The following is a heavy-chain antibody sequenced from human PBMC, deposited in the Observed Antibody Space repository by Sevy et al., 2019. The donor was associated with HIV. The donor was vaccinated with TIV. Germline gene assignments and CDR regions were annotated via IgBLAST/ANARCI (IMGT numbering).Heavy chain of an antibody. V-gene: IGHV3-23*01. D-gene: IGHD3-3*01. J-gene: IGHJ4*02. CDR3: AKDVPDQSWYDDFWSGSPCFDY. CDR1: GFSFGTHA. CDR2: MSGRGGST. Sequence: GGSLRLSCAASGFSFGTHAMSWVRQAPGKGLEWVSGMSGRGGSTGYAYSVKGRFTISRDNSKNTLFLQMNALRADDTAVYYCAKDVPDQSWYDDFWSGSPCFDYWGRGILVTVSS.